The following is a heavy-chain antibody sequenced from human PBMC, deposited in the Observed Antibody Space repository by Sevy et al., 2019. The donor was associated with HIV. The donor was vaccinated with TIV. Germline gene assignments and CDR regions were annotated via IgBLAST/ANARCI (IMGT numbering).Heavy chain of an antibody. CDR3: AREEIGYGMDV. CDR1: EYTFIDYY. V-gene: IGHV1-2*02. J-gene: IGHJ6*02. CDR2: INPNRGGA. Sequence: ASVKVSCKATEYTFIDYYIHWVRQAPGQGLEWMGWINPNRGGANYAQSFQGRVTMTRDTSLNTIYMQLTSLRGDDTAVYYCAREEIGYGMDVWGQGTAVTVSS.